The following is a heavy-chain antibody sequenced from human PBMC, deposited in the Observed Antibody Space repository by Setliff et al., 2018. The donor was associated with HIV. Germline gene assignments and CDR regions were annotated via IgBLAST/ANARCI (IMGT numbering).Heavy chain of an antibody. Sequence: PSETLSLTCAVSGYSISSGYYWGWIRQPPGKGLEWIGTIYHSGSTYYNPSLKSRVTISVDTSKNQFSLRLSSVTATDTALYYCTTGFGSPAAAPDWGQGTLVTVSS. D-gene: IGHD6-25*01. CDR2: IYHSGST. V-gene: IGHV4-38-2*01. CDR1: GYSISSGYY. CDR3: TTGFGSPAAAPD. J-gene: IGHJ4*02.